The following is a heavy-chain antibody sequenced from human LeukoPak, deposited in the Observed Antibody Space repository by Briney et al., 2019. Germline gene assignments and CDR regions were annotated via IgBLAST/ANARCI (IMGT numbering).Heavy chain of an antibody. D-gene: IGHD3-10*01. Sequence: SGGSLRLSCAASGFTFSSYSMNWVRQAPGKGLEWVANIKQDGSEKYYVDSVKGRFTISRDNAKNSLYLQMNSLRAEDTAVYYCARELQVFDYWGQGTLVTVSS. CDR3: ARELQVFDY. CDR1: GFTFSSYS. CDR2: IKQDGSEK. J-gene: IGHJ4*02. V-gene: IGHV3-7*01.